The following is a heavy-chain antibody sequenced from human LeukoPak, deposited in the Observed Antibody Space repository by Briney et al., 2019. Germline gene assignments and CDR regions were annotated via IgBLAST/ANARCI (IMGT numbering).Heavy chain of an antibody. V-gene: IGHV4-39*07. J-gene: IGHJ5*02. CDR1: GVSISSSSYY. CDR3: ARDPQAAGDFGWFDP. D-gene: IGHD3-16*01. CDR2: IYYSGST. Sequence: SETLSLTCTVSGVSISSSSYYWGWIRQPPGKGLEWIGSIYYSGSTYYNPSLKSRVTISVDTSKNQFSLKLSSVTAADTAVYYCARDPQAAGDFGWFDPWGQGTLVTVSS.